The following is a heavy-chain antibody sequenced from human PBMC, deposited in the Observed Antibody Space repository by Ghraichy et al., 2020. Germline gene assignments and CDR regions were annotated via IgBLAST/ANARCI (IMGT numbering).Heavy chain of an antibody. J-gene: IGHJ4*02. V-gene: IGHV3-21*01. Sequence: GESLNISCAASGFLFRTYTMNWVSQAPGKGLEWVSSISSGGTYIYYADSVKGRFTISRDNAKNSLFLQMNSLTADDTAVYYCARDQDGSGTFSLGLDYWGQGTLVTVSS. CDR1: GFLFRTYT. D-gene: IGHD3-10*01. CDR3: ARDQDGSGTFSLGLDY. CDR2: ISSGGTYI.